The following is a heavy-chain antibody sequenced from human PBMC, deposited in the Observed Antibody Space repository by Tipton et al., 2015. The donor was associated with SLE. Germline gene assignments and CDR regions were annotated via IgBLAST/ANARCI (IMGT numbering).Heavy chain of an antibody. D-gene: IGHD2-8*02. CDR1: GYTFSRYT. CDR2: ISSYNGNT. V-gene: IGHV1-18*01. CDR3: AKSPPGEYCTDTACPYYFDY. J-gene: IGHJ4*02. Sequence: QLVQSGAEVKKPGASEKASCKASGYTFSRYTITWVRQAPGQGLEWMGWISSYNGNTKYAQKQQGRVTMTTDTSTSTAYMELRSLRSDDTAVYYCAKSPPGEYCTDTACPYYFDYWGQGTLVTVSS.